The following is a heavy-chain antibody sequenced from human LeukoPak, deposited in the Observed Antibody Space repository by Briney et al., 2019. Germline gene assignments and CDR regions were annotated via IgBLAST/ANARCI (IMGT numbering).Heavy chain of an antibody. V-gene: IGHV3-30*02. D-gene: IGHD6-6*01. CDR1: GFTFSSYG. CDR2: IWYGGSNK. J-gene: IGHJ6*03. CDR3: AKDSALAARRYYYYMDV. Sequence: PGGSLRLSCAASGFTFSSYGMHWVRQAPGKGLEWVAVIWYGGSNKYYADSVKGRFTISRDNSKNTLYLQMNSLRAEDTAVYYCAKDSALAARRYYYYMDVWGKGTTVTVSS.